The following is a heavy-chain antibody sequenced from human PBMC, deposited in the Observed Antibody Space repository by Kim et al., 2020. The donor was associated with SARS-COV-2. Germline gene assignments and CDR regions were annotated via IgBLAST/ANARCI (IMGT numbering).Heavy chain of an antibody. CDR2: ICGSGGST. V-gene: IGHV3-23*01. CDR3: AKDTHLANQRLLYYFDY. D-gene: IGHD6-25*01. J-gene: IGHJ4*02. CDR1: GFTFSSYA. Sequence: GGSLRLSCAASGFTFSSYAMNWVRQAPGKGLEWVSAICGSGGSTYYADSVKGRFTISRDNSKNTLYLQMNSLRAEDTAVYYCAKDTHLANQRLLYYFDYWGQGTLVTVSS.